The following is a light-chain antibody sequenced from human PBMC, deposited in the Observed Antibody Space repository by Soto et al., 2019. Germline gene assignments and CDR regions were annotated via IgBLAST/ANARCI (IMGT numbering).Light chain of an antibody. CDR2: GVS. Sequence: DIVLTQSPGPLSLSPGERATLSCKSSQSVSSSLAWYQQKPGQAPRLLLYGVSVRATGIPARFSGSGSGTEFTLTISSLQSEDFAVYYCQQYNNWPPKTFGQGTKVDIK. J-gene: IGKJ1*01. CDR3: QQYNNWPPKT. CDR1: QSVSSS. V-gene: IGKV3-15*01.